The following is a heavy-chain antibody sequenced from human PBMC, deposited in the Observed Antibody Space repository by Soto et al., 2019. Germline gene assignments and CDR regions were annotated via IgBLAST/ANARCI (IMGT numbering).Heavy chain of an antibody. CDR1: GYTFTNYA. CDR2: LNPGNGNT. CDR3: ARDQGIPYCGGDCYSDWYFDL. Sequence: ASVKVSCKASGYTFTNYAIHWVRQAPGQRLEWMGWLNPGNGNTKYPQKFQGRVTFTRDTSASTAYMFLSSLRSEDTAVYYCARDQGIPYCGGDCYSDWYFDLWGRGTLVTVSS. V-gene: IGHV1-3*01. D-gene: IGHD2-21*01. J-gene: IGHJ2*01.